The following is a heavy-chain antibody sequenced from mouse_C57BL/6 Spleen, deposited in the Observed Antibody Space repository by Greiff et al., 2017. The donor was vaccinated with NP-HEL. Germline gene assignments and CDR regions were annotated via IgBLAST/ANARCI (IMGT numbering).Heavy chain of an antibody. J-gene: IGHJ3*01. CDR3: ARSGGYYVNSWLAY. CDR2: ILPGGGST. D-gene: IGHD2-3*01. CDR1: GYTFTGYW. V-gene: IGHV1-9*01. Sequence: VQLQQSGAELMKPGASVKLSCKATGYTFTGYWIEWVKQRPGHGLEWIGEILPGGGSTNYNGKLKGKATLTADTASNTAYMQLSSLTAEDSAIYYCARSGGYYVNSWLAYWGQGTLVTVSA.